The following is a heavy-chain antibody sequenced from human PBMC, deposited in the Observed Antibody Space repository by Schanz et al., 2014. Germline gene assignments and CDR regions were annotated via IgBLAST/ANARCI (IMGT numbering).Heavy chain of an antibody. CDR3: ARSAGRDFWIGYYTRFDY. J-gene: IGHJ4*02. CDR1: GYTFTSYG. Sequence: QVQLVQSGAEVKKPGASVKVSCKASGYTFTSYGISWVRQAPGQGLEWMGWISAYNGNTKYPQKLQGRVTMTTDTSTSTAYMELRSLRSDDTAVYYCARSAGRDFWIGYYTRFDYWGQGTLVTDSS. V-gene: IGHV1-18*01. D-gene: IGHD3-3*01. CDR2: ISAYNGNT.